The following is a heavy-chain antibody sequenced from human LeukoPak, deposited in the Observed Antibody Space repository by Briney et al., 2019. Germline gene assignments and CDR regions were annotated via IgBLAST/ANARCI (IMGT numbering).Heavy chain of an antibody. CDR1: GASISSRSYY. D-gene: IGHD2-2*01. CDR2: IYYSGST. CDR3: ARSYCRSANGHAVRAFDI. J-gene: IGHJ3*02. Sequence: SETLSLTCIVSGASISSRSYYWGWIRQPPGKGLEWIGSIYYSGSTYYNPSLKRRVTIFVDTSKNQFCLKLSSVTAADTAVYYCARSYCRSANGHAVRAFDIWGQGTSVTVSS. V-gene: IGHV4-39*01.